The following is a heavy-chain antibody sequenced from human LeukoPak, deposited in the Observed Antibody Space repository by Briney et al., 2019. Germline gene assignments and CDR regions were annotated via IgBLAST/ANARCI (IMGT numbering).Heavy chain of an antibody. D-gene: IGHD2-15*01. CDR2: INHSGST. J-gene: IGHJ4*02. V-gene: IGHV4-34*01. CDR3: ASTNLGYCSGGSCRLVNKNFDY. CDR1: GGSFSGYY. Sequence: SETLSLTCAVYGGSFSGYYWSWIRQPPGKGLEWIGEINHSGSTNYNPSLKSRVTISVDTSKNQFSLKLSSVTAADTAVYYCASTNLGYCSGGSCRLVNKNFDYWGQGTLVTVSS.